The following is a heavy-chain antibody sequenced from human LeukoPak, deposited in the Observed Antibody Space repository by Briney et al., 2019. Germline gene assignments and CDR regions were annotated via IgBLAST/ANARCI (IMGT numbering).Heavy chain of an antibody. CDR3: ARDWGWLQYYFDY. CDR1: GYTFTGYY. CDR2: INPNSGGT. J-gene: IGHJ4*02. D-gene: IGHD5-24*01. Sequence: VASVKVSCKASGYTFTGYYMHWVRQAPGQGREWMGWINPNSGGTNYAQKFQGRVTMTRDTSISTAYMELSRLRSDDTAVYYCARDWGWLQYYFDYWGQGTLVTVSS. V-gene: IGHV1-2*02.